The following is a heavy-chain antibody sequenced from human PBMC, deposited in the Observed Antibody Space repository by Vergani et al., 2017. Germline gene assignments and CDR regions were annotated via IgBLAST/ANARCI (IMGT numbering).Heavy chain of an antibody. CDR2: ISYDGSNK. V-gene: IGHV3-30-3*01. CDR1: GFTFSSYA. D-gene: IGHD3-10*01. J-gene: IGHJ4*02. CDR3: ARDRLSITMVRGAPGY. Sequence: QVQLVESGGGVVQPGRSLRLSCAASGFTFSSYAMHWVRQAPGKGLEWVAVISYDGSNKYYADSVKGRFTISRDNSKNTLYLQMNSLRSEDTAVYYCARDRLSITMVRGAPGYWGQGTLVTVSS.